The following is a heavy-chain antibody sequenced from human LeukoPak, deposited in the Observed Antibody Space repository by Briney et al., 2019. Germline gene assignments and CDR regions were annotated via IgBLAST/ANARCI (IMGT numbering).Heavy chain of an antibody. Sequence: SETLSLTCTVSGGSISSYYGRWIRQPPGKGLEWIGYFYYSGRTNYNTSLKSRVTISVDTSKNQFSLKLSSVTAADTAVYYCARVSSGWDYFDYWGQGTLVTVSS. CDR3: ARVSSGWDYFDY. CDR1: GGSISSYY. CDR2: FYYSGRT. V-gene: IGHV4-59*01. J-gene: IGHJ4*02. D-gene: IGHD6-25*01.